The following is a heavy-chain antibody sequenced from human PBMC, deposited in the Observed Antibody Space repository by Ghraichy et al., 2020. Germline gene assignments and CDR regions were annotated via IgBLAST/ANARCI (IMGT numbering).Heavy chain of an antibody. Sequence: GGSLRLSCAASGFTVSSNYMSWVRQAPGEGLEWVSVIYSGGSTYYADSVKGRFTISRDNSKNTLYLQMNSLRAEDTAVYYCARSAAGSNPYYYYYMDVWGKGTTLTVSS. CDR3: ARSAAGSNPYYYYYMDV. CDR2: IYSGGST. CDR1: GFTVSSNY. V-gene: IGHV3-53*01. J-gene: IGHJ6*03. D-gene: IGHD4-11*01.